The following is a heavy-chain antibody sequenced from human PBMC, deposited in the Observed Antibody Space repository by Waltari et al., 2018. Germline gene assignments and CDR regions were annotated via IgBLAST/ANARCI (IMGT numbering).Heavy chain of an antibody. V-gene: IGHV1-8*01. D-gene: IGHD3-3*01. J-gene: IGHJ4*02. CDR2: MNPNSRNT. Sequence: QVQLVQSGAEVKKPGASVKVSCKASGYTFTSYDINRVRQATGQGLEWMGWMNPNSRNTVFAQKFQGIVTVTRNPSISTSYMGLSSLRFEVTVVYFCARSYYDFWCGYYFFDYWGQGTLVTVSS. CDR3: ARSYYDFWCGYYFFDY. CDR1: GYTFTSYD.